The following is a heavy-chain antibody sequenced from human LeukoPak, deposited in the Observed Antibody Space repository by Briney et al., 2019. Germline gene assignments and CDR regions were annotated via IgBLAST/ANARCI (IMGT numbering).Heavy chain of an antibody. CDR2: IYISGST. J-gene: IGHJ4*02. D-gene: IGHD2-15*01. V-gene: IGHV4-4*07. CDR3: VRGGSKAAATFDY. CDR1: GGFISGYY. Sequence: SATLSLTCTVSGGFISGYYWSWIRQPAGKGLEWIGQIYISGSTNYNPSLKSRVTMSGDTSKNQFSLKLTSVTAADTAVYYCVRGGSKAAATFDYWGQGTLVTVSS.